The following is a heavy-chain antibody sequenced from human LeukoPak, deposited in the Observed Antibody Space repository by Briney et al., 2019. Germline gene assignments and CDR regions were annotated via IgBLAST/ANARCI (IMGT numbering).Heavy chain of an antibody. Sequence: GGSLRLSCAASGFTFSSYAMSWVRQAPGKGLEWVSAISGSGGSTYYADSVKGRFTISRDNSKNTLYLQMNSLRAEDTAVYYCAVRIAVAGAFDYWGQEPWSPSP. D-gene: IGHD6-19*01. CDR2: ISGSGGST. CDR3: AVRIAVAGAFDY. J-gene: IGHJ4*01. V-gene: IGHV3-23*01. CDR1: GFTFSSYA.